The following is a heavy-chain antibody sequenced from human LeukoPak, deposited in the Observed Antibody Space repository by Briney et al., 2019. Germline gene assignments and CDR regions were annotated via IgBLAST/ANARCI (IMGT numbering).Heavy chain of an antibody. D-gene: IGHD4-11*01. Sequence: SETLSLTCTVSGGSISSGSYYWSWIRQPAGKGLEWIGRIYTSGSTNYNPSLKGRVTISVDTSKNQFSLKLSSVTAADTAVYYCARGTTVKFDYWGQGTLVTVSS. V-gene: IGHV4-61*02. CDR1: GGSISSGSYY. J-gene: IGHJ4*02. CDR2: IYTSGST. CDR3: ARGTTVKFDY.